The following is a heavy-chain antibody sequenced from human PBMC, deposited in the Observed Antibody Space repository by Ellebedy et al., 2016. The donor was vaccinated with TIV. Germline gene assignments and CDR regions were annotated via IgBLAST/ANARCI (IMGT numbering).Heavy chain of an antibody. CDR2: IYYSGST. CDR1: GGSISSYY. D-gene: IGHD4-11*01. Sequence: SETLSLXXTVSGGSISSYYWSWIRQPPGKGLEWIGYIYYSGSTNYNPSLKSRVTISVDTSKNQFSLKLSSVTAADTAVYYCASTTGTNWFDPWGQGTLVTVSS. V-gene: IGHV4-59*12. J-gene: IGHJ5*02. CDR3: ASTTGTNWFDP.